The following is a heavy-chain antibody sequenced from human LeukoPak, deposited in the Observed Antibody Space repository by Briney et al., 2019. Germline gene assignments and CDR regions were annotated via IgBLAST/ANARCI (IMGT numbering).Heavy chain of an antibody. CDR1: GFTFSSYG. J-gene: IGHJ4*02. D-gene: IGHD5-12*01. CDR3: AKIYSGYDGDYYFDY. CDR2: ISYDGSNK. Sequence: PGRSLRLACAASGFTFSSYGMHWVRQAPGKGLEWVAVISYDGSNKYYADSVKGRFTISRDNSKNTLYLQMNSLRAEDTAVYYCAKIYSGYDGDYYFDYWGQGTLVTVSS. V-gene: IGHV3-30*18.